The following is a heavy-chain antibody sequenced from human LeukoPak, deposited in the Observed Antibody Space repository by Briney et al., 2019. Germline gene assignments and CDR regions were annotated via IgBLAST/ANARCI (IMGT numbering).Heavy chain of an antibody. CDR2: ISAYNSEI. CDR3: ARAPYYMDV. CDR1: GYIFNNYG. Sequence: ASVKVSCKASGYIFNNYGISWVPQAPGQGLEWMGWISAYNSEIKNAQKFQGRVTMTTDTSTSTAFMELRSLRSDDTAVYYCARAPYYMDVWGRGTTVTVSS. J-gene: IGHJ6*03. V-gene: IGHV1-18*01.